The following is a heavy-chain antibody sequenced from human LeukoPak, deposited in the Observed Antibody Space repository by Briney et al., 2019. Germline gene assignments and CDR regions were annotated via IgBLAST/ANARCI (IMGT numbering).Heavy chain of an antibody. CDR1: GGSLSAYY. V-gene: IGHV4-34*01. D-gene: IGHD5-18*01. Sequence: AETLSLTCGISGGSLSAYYWNWIRQPPGKGLEWIGEINHSGITDHNPSLKSRVTISLDTSKNQFSLKLSSVTTADTAVYYCARQDTAMVRGIHWYFDLWGRGTLVTVSS. CDR2: INHSGIT. J-gene: IGHJ2*01. CDR3: ARQDTAMVRGIHWYFDL.